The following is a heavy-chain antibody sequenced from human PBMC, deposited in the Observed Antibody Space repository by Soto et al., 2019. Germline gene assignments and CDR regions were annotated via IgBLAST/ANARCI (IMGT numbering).Heavy chain of an antibody. V-gene: IGHV3-53*02. Sequence: EVQLVETGGGLTQPGGSLGLSCAASGFSVGSHYMNWVRQAPGKGLEWVSIIYNGGNTYYADSVKGRFTISRDDSKNTLYLQMNSLRAEDTAVYYCARDSYVSLWGRGTLVTVSS. D-gene: IGHD3-16*01. CDR3: ARDSYVSL. J-gene: IGHJ2*01. CDR1: GFSVGSHY. CDR2: IYNGGNT.